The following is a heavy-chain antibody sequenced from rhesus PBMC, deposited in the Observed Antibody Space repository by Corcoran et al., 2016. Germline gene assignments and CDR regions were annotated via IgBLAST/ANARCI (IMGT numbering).Heavy chain of an antibody. CDR3: TRRGGDNICSFDY. Sequence: QVPLVQSGADVKQPGASVKLSCKASGYTFTSYYMPWVRQAPGQGLEWIGLTAPYNGNRTYAQHLQVRVNITTDTSTRTAYRELSSLRSEDTAVYYCTRRGGDNICSFDYWGQGALVTVAS. J-gene: IGHJ4*01. CDR2: TAPYNGNR. V-gene: IGHV1-1*01. D-gene: IGHD2-33*01. CDR1: GYTFTSYY.